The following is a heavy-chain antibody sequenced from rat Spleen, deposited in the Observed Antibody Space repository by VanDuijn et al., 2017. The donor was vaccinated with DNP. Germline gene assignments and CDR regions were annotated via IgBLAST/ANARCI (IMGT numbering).Heavy chain of an antibody. CDR2: ITNTGGSI. V-gene: IGHV5-31*01. CDR1: GFTFNNYW. D-gene: IGHD1-11*01. Sequence: EVQLVESGGGLVQPGRSLKLSCVASGFTFNNYWMSWIRQAPVKGLEWVASITNTGGSIHNPDPVKGRFTISRDNAQKPLYLQMNSLRSEDTATYYCTRVEDGGPYYWGQGVMVTVSS. CDR3: TRVEDGGPYY. J-gene: IGHJ2*01.